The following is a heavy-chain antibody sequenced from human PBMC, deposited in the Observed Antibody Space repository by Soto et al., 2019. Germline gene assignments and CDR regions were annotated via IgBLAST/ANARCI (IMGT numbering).Heavy chain of an antibody. V-gene: IGHV4-59*01. CDR1: GGSISSYY. J-gene: IGHJ6*02. CDR3: ARARLGDDFWSGYSRRYYYYGMDV. CDR2: IHYSGST. D-gene: IGHD3-3*01. Sequence: SETLSLTCTVSGGSISSYYWSWIRPPPGKGLEWIGYIHYSGSTNYNPSLKSRVTISVDTSKNQFSLKLSSVTAADTAVYYCARARLGDDFWSGYSRRYYYYGMDVWGQGTTVTVSS.